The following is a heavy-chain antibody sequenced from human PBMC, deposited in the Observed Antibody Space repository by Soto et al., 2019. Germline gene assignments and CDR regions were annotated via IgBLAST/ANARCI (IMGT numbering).Heavy chain of an antibody. Sequence: ASVKVSCKAAGYTFTIYVISWVRQAPGEGLERVGWINTSNDNQLYAQKLQGRLTLTTDTSTSTAYMDLTTLKSDDTAVYFCARDPGAASFDFWAQGTLVTVSS. D-gene: IGHD2-15*01. CDR1: GYTFTIYV. V-gene: IGHV1-18*01. CDR3: ARDPGAASFDF. J-gene: IGHJ4*02. CDR2: INTSNDNQ.